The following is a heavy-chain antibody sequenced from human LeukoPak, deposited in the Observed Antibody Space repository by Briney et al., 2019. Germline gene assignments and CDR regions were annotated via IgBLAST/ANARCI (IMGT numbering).Heavy chain of an antibody. CDR2: INPNSGGT. D-gene: IGHD2-2*01. CDR1: GYTFTSYD. V-gene: IGHV1-2*02. J-gene: IGHJ4*02. Sequence: ASVKVSCKASGYTFTSYDIHWVRQAPGQGLEWMGWINPNSGGTNYAQKFQGRVTMTRDTSISTAYMELSRLRSDDTAVYYCARVPLGGYCSSTSCYEAYWGQGTLVTVSS. CDR3: ARVPLGGYCSSTSCYEAY.